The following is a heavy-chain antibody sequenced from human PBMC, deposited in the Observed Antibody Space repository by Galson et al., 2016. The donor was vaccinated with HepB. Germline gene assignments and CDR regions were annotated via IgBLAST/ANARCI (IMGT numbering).Heavy chain of an antibody. J-gene: IGHJ3*02. CDR1: GFTFGSYW. Sequence: SLRLSCAASGFTFGSYWMTWVRQAPGKGLEWVANIKQDGSTKYYVDSAKGRFTISRDNAKNSLYLQMNSLRVEDTAVYYCATDPPRDPDVFDIWGQGTMVTVSS. CDR3: ATDPPRDPDVFDI. V-gene: IGHV3-7*03. CDR2: IKQDGSTK.